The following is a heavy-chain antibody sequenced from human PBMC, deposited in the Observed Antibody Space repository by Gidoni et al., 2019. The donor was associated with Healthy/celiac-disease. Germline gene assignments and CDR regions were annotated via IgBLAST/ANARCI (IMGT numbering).Heavy chain of an antibody. CDR3: ASYSSSWGRAGAFDI. V-gene: IGHV4-34*01. Sequence: QVQLQQWGAGLLKPSETLSLTCAVYGGSFSGYYWSWIRQPPGKGLEWIGEINHSGSTNYNPSLKSRVTISVDTSKNQFSLKLSSVTAADTAVYYCASYSSSWGRAGAFDIWGQGTMVTVSS. J-gene: IGHJ3*02. CDR2: INHSGST. CDR1: GGSFSGYY. D-gene: IGHD6-13*01.